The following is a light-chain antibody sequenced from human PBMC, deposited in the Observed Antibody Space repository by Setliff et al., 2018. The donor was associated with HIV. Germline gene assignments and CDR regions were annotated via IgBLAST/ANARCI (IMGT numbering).Light chain of an antibody. J-gene: IGLJ1*01. CDR2: EVS. V-gene: IGLV2-14*01. Sequence: QSALTQPASVSGSPGQSITISCTGTSSDVGNYNYVSWYQQHPGKAPKLMIYEVSNRPSGISNRFSGSKSGNTASLTISGLQAEDEADYYCSSHTPSSTRVFGTGTKVTVL. CDR3: SSHTPSSTRV. CDR1: SSDVGNYNY.